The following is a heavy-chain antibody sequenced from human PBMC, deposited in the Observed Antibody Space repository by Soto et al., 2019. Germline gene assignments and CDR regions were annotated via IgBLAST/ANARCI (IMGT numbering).Heavy chain of an antibody. Sequence: GASVKVSCKASGLTFSNYGLNWVGQGAGQGLEWMGWVSANNGHTNYAQNLQGRVSMTTDTSTSTAYMELRGLRFDDTAVYYCARDIESVKEKPFFSYYSMDVWGQGTTVTVSS. CDR2: VSANNGHT. CDR3: ARDIESVKEKPFFSYYSMDV. D-gene: IGHD2-8*01. V-gene: IGHV1-18*01. J-gene: IGHJ6*02. CDR1: GLTFSNYG.